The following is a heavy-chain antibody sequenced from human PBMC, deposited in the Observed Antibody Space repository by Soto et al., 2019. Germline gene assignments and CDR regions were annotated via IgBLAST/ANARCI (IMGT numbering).Heavy chain of an antibody. CDR3: ARSQGGSSSLDIYYYYYYGMDV. Sequence: QVQLVQSGAEVKKPGSSVKVSCQAPGGTFSSYAISWVRQAPGHGLEWMGGIIPIFGTAKYAQQFQGRVTITADESTSTGYMELSSLRSEDTAVYYCARSQGGSSSLDIYYYYYYGMDVWGQGTTVTVSS. J-gene: IGHJ6*02. CDR2: IIPIFGTA. V-gene: IGHV1-69*01. CDR1: GGTFSSYA. D-gene: IGHD2-15*01.